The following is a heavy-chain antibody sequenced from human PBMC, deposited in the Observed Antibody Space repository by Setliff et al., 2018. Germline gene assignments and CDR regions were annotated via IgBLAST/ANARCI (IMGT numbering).Heavy chain of an antibody. CDR1: GFTFSSYG. V-gene: IGHV3-64*02. J-gene: IGHJ4*02. D-gene: IGHD2-15*01. CDR3: ARMMRPPWDCSGGSCYSRAFDY. Sequence: GGSLRLSCAVSGFTFSSYGIHWVRQAPGKGLEYVAGIRSNGGRTYYADSVKGRFTISRDNSKNTLYLQMGSLRAEDLAVHYCARMMRPPWDCSGGSCYSRAFDYWGQGTLVTVSS. CDR2: IRSNGGRT.